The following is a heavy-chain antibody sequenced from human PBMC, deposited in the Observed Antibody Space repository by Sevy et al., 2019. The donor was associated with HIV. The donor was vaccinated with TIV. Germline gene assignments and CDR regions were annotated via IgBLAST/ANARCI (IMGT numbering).Heavy chain of an antibody. CDR1: GGTFNSYA. V-gene: IGHV1-69*13. CDR3: ASTDYYDSSGYYLYAFDM. Sequence: ASVKVSCKASGGTFNSYAISWVRQAPGQGLEWMGGIIPIFGTTNYGHKFQGRFTLTADESTSAAYMELSSLRAEDTAVYYCASTDYYDSSGYYLYAFDMWGQGTMVTVSS. J-gene: IGHJ3*02. D-gene: IGHD3-22*01. CDR2: IIPIFGTT.